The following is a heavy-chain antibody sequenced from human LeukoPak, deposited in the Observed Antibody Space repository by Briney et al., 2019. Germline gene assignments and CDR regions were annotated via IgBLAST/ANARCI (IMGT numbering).Heavy chain of an antibody. D-gene: IGHD4-17*01. CDR3: VRGQTIDY. CDR1: GFTFSNYW. V-gene: IGHV3-74*01. CDR2: IMSDGTGI. J-gene: IGHJ4*02. Sequence: PGGSLRLSCTTSGFTFSNYWMYWVRQAPGKGLMWVSRIMSDGTGITYTDSVEGRFTISRDNAKNTLYLQMNSLRGEDTAVYYCVRGQTIDYWGQGTLVTVSS.